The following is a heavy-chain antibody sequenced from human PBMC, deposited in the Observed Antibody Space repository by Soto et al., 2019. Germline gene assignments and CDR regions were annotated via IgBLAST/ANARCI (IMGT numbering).Heavy chain of an antibody. CDR3: AIVTMIDAFDI. J-gene: IGHJ3*02. V-gene: IGHV1-18*01. Sequence: GSSVKHSCKASGSTFTSYVISWVRQAPGQGLEWMGWISAYNGNTNYAQMLQGRVTMTTDTSTSTAYMELRSLRSDDTAVYYCAIVTMIDAFDIWGQGTMVTVSS. CDR2: ISAYNGNT. CDR1: GSTFTSYV. D-gene: IGHD3-22*01.